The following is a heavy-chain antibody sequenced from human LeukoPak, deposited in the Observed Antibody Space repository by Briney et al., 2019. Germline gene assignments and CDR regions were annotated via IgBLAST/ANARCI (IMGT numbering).Heavy chain of an antibody. Sequence: KASETLSLTCTVSGGSISSGGYYWSWIRQPPGKGLEWIGYIYHSGSTYYNPSLKSRVTISVDRSKNQFSLKLSSVTAADTAVYYCAREDRKGYDYWGQGTLVTVSS. D-gene: IGHD6-13*01. V-gene: IGHV4-30-2*01. J-gene: IGHJ4*02. CDR3: AREDRKGYDY. CDR1: GGSISSGGYY. CDR2: IYHSGST.